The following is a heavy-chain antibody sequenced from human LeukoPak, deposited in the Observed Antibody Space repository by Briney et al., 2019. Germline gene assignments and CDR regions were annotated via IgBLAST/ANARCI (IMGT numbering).Heavy chain of an antibody. V-gene: IGHV3-49*04. Sequence: GGSLRLSCTASGFTFGDYAMSWVRQAPGKGLEWVGFIRSKVYGGTTEYAASVKVRFTIPRDDSKSIAYLQMTSLKTEDAGVYYCTRFTIVGVVDAFDIWGQGTMVTVSS. CDR1: GFTFGDYA. CDR3: TRFTIVGVVDAFDI. D-gene: IGHD3-3*01. J-gene: IGHJ3*02. CDR2: IRSKVYGGTT.